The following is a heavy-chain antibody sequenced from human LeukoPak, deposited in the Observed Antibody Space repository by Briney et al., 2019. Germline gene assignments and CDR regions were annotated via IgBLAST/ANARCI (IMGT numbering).Heavy chain of an antibody. CDR3: ARGGAARLHFQN. D-gene: IGHD6-6*01. J-gene: IGHJ1*01. CDR2: IYHSGST. CDR1: GGSFSGYY. V-gene: IGHV4-59*01. Sequence: SETLSLTCAVYGGSFSGYYWSWIRQPPGKGLEWIGYIYHSGSTNYNPSLQSRVTISVDTSKNQFSLDLNSVTAADTAVYYCARGGAARLHFQNWGQGTLVTVSS.